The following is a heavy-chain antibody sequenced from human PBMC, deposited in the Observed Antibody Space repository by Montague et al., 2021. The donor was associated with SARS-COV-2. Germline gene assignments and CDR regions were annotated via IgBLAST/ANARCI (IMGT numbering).Heavy chain of an antibody. D-gene: IGHD7-27*01. CDR3: ARDWAQDY. J-gene: IGHJ4*02. CDR2: IYYSGSTS. CDR1: GDSITIRSYY. Sequence: SETLSLTCTVSGDSITIRSYYWGWIRQPPGKGLEWIGNIYYSGSTSYYNPSLKSRVTISLDTSENQFSLRLRSVTAADTAVYYCARDWAQDYGGQGTLVAVSA. V-gene: IGHV4-39*07.